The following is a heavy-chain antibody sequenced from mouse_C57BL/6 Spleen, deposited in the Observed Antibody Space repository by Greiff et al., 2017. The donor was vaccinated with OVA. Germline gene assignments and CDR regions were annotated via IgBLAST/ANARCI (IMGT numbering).Heavy chain of an antibody. Sequence: EVQGVESGGGLVQSGRSLRLSCATSGFTFSDFYMEWVRQAPGKGLEWIAASRNKANDYTTEYSASVKGRFIVSRDTSQSILYLQMNALRAEDTANYYCARDAWDYSNPFAYWGQGTLVTVSA. CDR1: GFTFSDFY. J-gene: IGHJ3*01. D-gene: IGHD2-5*01. V-gene: IGHV7-1*01. CDR3: ARDAWDYSNPFAY. CDR2: SRNKANDYTT.